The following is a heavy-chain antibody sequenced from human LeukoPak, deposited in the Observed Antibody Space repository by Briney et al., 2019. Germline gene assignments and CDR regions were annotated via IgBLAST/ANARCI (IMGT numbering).Heavy chain of an antibody. V-gene: IGHV3-23*01. CDR2: ISGSGGST. D-gene: IGHD3-16*01. J-gene: IGHJ4*02. Sequence: GGSLRLSCAASGFTFSSYAMSWVRPAPGKGLEWVPSISGSGGSTYYADSVKGRFTISRDNSKNTLYLQMNSLRAEDTAVYYCAKERAMITFGGAIDYWGQGTLVTVSS. CDR3: AKERAMITFGGAIDY. CDR1: GFTFSSYA.